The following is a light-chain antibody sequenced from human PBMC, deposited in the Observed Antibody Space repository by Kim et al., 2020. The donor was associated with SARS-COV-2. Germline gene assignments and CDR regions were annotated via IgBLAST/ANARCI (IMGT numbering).Light chain of an antibody. V-gene: IGKV3-15*01. CDR3: QQYKSWPLT. CDR1: QGVESD. J-gene: IGKJ4*01. CDR2: DVS. Sequence: VSPGERVTLTCRATQGVESDLAWYQQKPGQAPRLLIYDVSNRATGFPARFSGSGSGTEFTLTISSLQSEDFAVYYCQQYKSWPLTFGGGTKVDIK.